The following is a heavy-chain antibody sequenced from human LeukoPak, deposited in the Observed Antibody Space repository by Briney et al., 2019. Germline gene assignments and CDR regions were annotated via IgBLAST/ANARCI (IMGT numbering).Heavy chain of an antibody. D-gene: IGHD2-2*02. CDR3: ARGGGYCNSGYCYISLDY. J-gene: IGHJ4*02. CDR1: GGSISSGGYY. CDR2: IYHSGST. V-gene: IGHV4-30-2*01. Sequence: SETLSLTCTVSGGSISSGGYYWSWIRQPPGKGLEWIGYIYHSGSTYYNPSLKSRVSMSVDTSKNQFSLKLSSVIAADTAVYYCARGGGYCNSGYCYISLDYWGQGALLTVSS.